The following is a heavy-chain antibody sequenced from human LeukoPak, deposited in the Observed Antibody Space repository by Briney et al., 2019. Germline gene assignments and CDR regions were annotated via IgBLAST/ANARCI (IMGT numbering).Heavy chain of an antibody. Sequence: AGGSLRLSCAASGFTFSSYAMSWVRQAPGKGLEWVSAISGSGGSTYYADSVKGRFTISRDNSKNTLYLQMNSLRAEDTAVYYCAKVEEEGVVAVAATHFDYWGQGTLVTVSS. J-gene: IGHJ4*02. V-gene: IGHV3-23*01. CDR2: ISGSGGST. CDR3: AKVEEEGVVAVAATHFDY. CDR1: GFTFSSYA. D-gene: IGHD2-15*01.